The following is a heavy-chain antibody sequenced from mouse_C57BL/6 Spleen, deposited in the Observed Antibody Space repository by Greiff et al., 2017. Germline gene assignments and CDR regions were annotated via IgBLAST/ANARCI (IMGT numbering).Heavy chain of an antibody. D-gene: IGHD2-4*01. J-gene: IGHJ2*01. CDR1: GFTFRDYA. CDR2: ISSGSSTI. CDR3: ARENDYDVYCCDY. V-gene: IGHV5-17*01. Sequence: EVQRVESGGGLVKPGGSLKLSCAASGFTFRDYAMPWVRQAPEKGLEWVASISSGSSTIYYADTVKGRFTISRDNAKNTLFLQMTSLRSEDTAMYYCARENDYDVYCCDYWGQGTTLTVSA.